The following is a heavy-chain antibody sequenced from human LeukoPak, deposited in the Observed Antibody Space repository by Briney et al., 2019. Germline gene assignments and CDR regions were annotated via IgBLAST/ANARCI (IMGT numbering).Heavy chain of an antibody. V-gene: IGHV4-34*09. CDR1: GGSFSGYY. Sequence: PSETLSLTCAVYGGSFSGYYWSWIRQPPGKGLEWIGYISYRGSTYYNPSLKGRVALSVHKSQNQFSLRLNSVTAADTAVYSCARAGSGYGFDYWGQGTLVTVSS. D-gene: IGHD5-12*01. CDR2: ISYRGST. CDR3: ARAGSGYGFDY. J-gene: IGHJ4*02.